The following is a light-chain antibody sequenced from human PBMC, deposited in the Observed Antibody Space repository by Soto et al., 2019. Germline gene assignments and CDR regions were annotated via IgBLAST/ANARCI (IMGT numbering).Light chain of an antibody. Sequence: QSALTQPRSVSGSPGQSVTISCTGTSSDVGDYNYVSWYQQHPGKAPKLIIYDVSKWPSGVPDRFSGSKSGTTASLTISGLQAEDEADYYCCSYAGSYTLFGVGTKLTVL. J-gene: IGLJ2*01. CDR1: SSDVGDYNY. CDR2: DVS. CDR3: CSYAGSYTL. V-gene: IGLV2-11*01.